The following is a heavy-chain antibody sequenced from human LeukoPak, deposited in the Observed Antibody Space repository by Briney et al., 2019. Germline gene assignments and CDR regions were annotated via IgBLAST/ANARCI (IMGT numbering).Heavy chain of an antibody. CDR3: ARHPGGVYDFWSGYYTHFDY. CDR1: GYSISSGYY. V-gene: IGHV4-38-2*01. Sequence: SETLSLTCAVSGYSISSGYYWGWIRRPPGKGLEWIGSIYHSGSTYYNPSLKSRVTISVDTSKNQFSLKLSSVTAADTAVYYCARHPGGVYDFWSGYYTHFDYWGQGTLVTVSS. J-gene: IGHJ4*02. CDR2: IYHSGST. D-gene: IGHD3-3*01.